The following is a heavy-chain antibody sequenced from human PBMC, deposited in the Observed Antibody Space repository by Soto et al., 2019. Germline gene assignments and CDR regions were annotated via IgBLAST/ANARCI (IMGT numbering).Heavy chain of an antibody. V-gene: IGHV4-59*01. Sequence: SETLSLTCRVSGDSINSDNWSCIRQSPGKGLEWIGHVTSSGPTYISPSLKGRVTISVDTSKNQFFLSLSSVTAADTAIYYCASRNGDYPRIYYFDYWGQGTLVTVSS. CDR2: VTSSGPT. CDR3: ASRNGDYPRIYYFDY. D-gene: IGHD2-21*01. CDR1: GDSINSDN. J-gene: IGHJ4*02.